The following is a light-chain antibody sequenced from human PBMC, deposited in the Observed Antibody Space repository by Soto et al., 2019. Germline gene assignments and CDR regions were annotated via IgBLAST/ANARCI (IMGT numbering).Light chain of an antibody. J-gene: IGKJ4*01. V-gene: IGKV1-39*01. CDR3: QQSYSTPLS. Sequence: DIQMTQSPSSLSASVGDRVTITCRASQSISNYLIWYQQKPGKAPHLLIYAASSLQSGVPSRFTGSGSGTDFTLTITSLQPEDFATYYCQQSYSTPLSFGGGTKVEIK. CDR1: QSISNY. CDR2: AAS.